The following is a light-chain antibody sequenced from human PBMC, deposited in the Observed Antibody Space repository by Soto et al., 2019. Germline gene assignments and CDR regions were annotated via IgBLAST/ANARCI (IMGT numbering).Light chain of an antibody. CDR1: SSDVGGYNY. Sequence: QSALTQPASVSGSPGQSIIISCTGTSSDVGGYNYVSWYQHHPGKAPKLMIYEVSNRPSGVSNRFSGSKSGNTASLTVSGLQAEDEADYYCSSYAGSNNLIFGGGTQLTVL. V-gene: IGLV2-14*01. CDR3: SSYAGSNNLI. CDR2: EVS. J-gene: IGLJ7*01.